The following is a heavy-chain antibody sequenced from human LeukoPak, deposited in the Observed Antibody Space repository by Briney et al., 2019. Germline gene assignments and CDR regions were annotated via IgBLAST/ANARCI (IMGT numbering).Heavy chain of an antibody. Sequence: SGPALVKPSQTLTLTCTFSGFSLSTTGMRVSWIRQPPGKALEWLGRIDWDDDKFYITSLKTRLTISKDTSKNQVVLTMTNMDPVDTATYYCARMYTSGWYFDYWGQGTLATVSS. J-gene: IGHJ4*02. CDR2: IDWDDDK. D-gene: IGHD6-19*01. CDR3: ARMYTSGWYFDY. V-gene: IGHV2-70*04. CDR1: GFSLSTTGMR.